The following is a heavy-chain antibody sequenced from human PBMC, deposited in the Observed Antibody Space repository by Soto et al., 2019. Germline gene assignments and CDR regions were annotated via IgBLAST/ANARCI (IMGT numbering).Heavy chain of an antibody. CDR1: GFTFSSYS. D-gene: IGHD3-22*01. J-gene: IGHJ4*02. V-gene: IGHV3-48*02. CDR3: ARSNKPYYYDSSGYSH. CDR2: ISSSSTI. Sequence: GGSLRLSCAASGFTFSSYSMNWVRQAPGKGLEWVSYISSSSTIYHADSVKGRFTISRDNAKNSLYLQMNSLRDEDTAVYYCARSNKPYYYDSSGYSHWGQGTLVTVSS.